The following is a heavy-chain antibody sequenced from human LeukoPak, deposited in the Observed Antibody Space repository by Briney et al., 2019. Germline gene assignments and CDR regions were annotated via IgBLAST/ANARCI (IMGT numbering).Heavy chain of an antibody. CDR1: GFIFSSYG. Sequence: TGGSLRLSCAASGFIFSSYGMHWVRQAPGKGLEWVAVISFDGRDIYYTESVKGRFAISGDNSNNTLYLQMNSLRTEDTAVYYCAKHLFEDGSGSGYFDYWGQGTLVTVSS. V-gene: IGHV3-30*18. CDR3: AKHLFEDGSGSGYFDY. J-gene: IGHJ4*02. D-gene: IGHD3-10*01. CDR2: ISFDGRDI.